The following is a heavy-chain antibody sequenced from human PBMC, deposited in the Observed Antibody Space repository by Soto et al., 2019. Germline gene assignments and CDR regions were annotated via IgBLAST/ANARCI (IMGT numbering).Heavy chain of an antibody. D-gene: IGHD1-26*01. CDR1: GFTFSSYA. CDR3: ARDRRGDGSYWYYFDY. Sequence: SLRLSCAASGFTFSSYAMHWVRQAPGKGLEWVAVISYDGSNKYYADSVKGRFTISRDNSKNTLYLQMNSLRAEDTAVYYCARDRRGDGSYWYYFDYWGQGTLVTVSS. V-gene: IGHV3-30-3*01. J-gene: IGHJ4*02. CDR2: ISYDGSNK.